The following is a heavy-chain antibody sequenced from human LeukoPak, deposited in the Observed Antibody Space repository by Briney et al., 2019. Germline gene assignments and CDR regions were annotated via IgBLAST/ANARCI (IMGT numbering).Heavy chain of an antibody. Sequence: GGSLRLSCAASGFTVSSNYMSWVRQAPGKGLEWVSVIYSGGSTYYADSVKGRFTISRDNSKNTLYLQMNSLRTEDTAVYYCARGLMYYDTSGFGDYWGQGTLVTVSS. CDR2: IYSGGST. J-gene: IGHJ4*02. CDR1: GFTVSSNY. V-gene: IGHV3-53*01. D-gene: IGHD3-22*01. CDR3: ARGLMYYDTSGFGDY.